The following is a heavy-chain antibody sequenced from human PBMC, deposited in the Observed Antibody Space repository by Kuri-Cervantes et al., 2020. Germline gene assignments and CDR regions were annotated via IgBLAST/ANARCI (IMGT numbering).Heavy chain of an antibody. CDR1: GFTFDDYA. J-gene: IGHJ4*02. CDR2: ISWNSGSI. CDR3: AKKVFDY. V-gene: IGHV3-9*01. Sequence: SLKISCAASGFTFDDYAMHWVRQAPGKGLGWVSGISWNSGSIGYADSVKGRFTISRDNTKNSLYLQMNSLRAEDTAVYYCAKKVFDYWGQGTLVTVSS.